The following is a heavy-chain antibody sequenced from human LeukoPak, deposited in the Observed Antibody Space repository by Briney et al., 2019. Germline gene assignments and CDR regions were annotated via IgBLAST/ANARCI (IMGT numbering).Heavy chain of an antibody. CDR3: ARESYGDYYDY. Sequence: GGSLRLSCAASGFTFSSYEMNWVRQAPGKGLEWVSYISSSGSTIYYADSVKGRFTISRDNSKNTLYLQMNSLRAEDTAVYYCARESYGDYYDYWGQGTLVAVSS. V-gene: IGHV3-48*03. D-gene: IGHD4-17*01. CDR1: GFTFSSYE. J-gene: IGHJ4*02. CDR2: ISSSGSTI.